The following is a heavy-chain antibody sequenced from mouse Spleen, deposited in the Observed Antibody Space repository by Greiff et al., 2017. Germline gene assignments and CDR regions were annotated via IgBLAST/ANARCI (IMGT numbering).Heavy chain of an antibody. CDR3: ARSGYFDY. V-gene: IGHV5-17*02. J-gene: IGHJ2*01. Sequence: EVKLVESGGGLVQPGGSRKLSCAASGFTFSSFGMHWVRQAPEKGLEWVAYISSGSSTIYYADTVKGRFTISRDNPKNTLFLQMTSLRSEETAMYYCARSGYFDYWGQGTTLTGSS. D-gene: IGHD3-1*01. CDR2: ISSGSSTI. CDR1: GFTFSSFG.